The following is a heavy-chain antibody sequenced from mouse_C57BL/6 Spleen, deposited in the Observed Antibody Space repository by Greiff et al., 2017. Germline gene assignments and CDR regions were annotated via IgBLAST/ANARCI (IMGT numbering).Heavy chain of an antibody. CDR3: TIYDCYYDWFAY. CDR2: IRNKANNHAT. J-gene: IGHJ3*01. Sequence: EVQGVESGGGLVQPGGSMKLSCAASGFTFSDAWMDWVRQSPEKGLEWVAEIRNKANNHATYYAESVKGRFTISRADSKSSVYLQMNSLRAEDTGIYYCTIYDCYYDWFAYWGQGTLVTVAA. V-gene: IGHV6-6*01. CDR1: GFTFSDAW. D-gene: IGHD2-3*01.